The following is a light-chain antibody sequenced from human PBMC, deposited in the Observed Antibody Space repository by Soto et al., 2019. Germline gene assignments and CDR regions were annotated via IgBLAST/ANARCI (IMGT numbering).Light chain of an antibody. CDR1: QSVSSSY. V-gene: IGKV3-20*01. CDR3: QQYGSSPRFT. Sequence: EIVLTQSPGTLSLSPGERATLSCRASQSVSSSYLAWYQQKPGQAPRLLIYGASIRATGIPDKFSGSGSGTDFTLTISRLEPEDFAVYYCQQYGSSPRFTFGPGTKVDIK. CDR2: GAS. J-gene: IGKJ3*01.